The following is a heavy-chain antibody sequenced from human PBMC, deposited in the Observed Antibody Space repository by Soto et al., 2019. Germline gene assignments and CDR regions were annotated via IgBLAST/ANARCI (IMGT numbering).Heavy chain of an antibody. D-gene: IGHD3-10*01. J-gene: IGHJ4*02. CDR1: GFTFSDYY. Sequence: PGGSLRLSCAASGFTFSDYYMSWIRQAPGKGLEWVSYISSSSYTNYADSVKGRFTISRDNAKNSLYLQMNSLRAEDTAVYYCARDVPEYYGSGSPRFDYWGQGTLVTVSS. CDR2: ISSSSYT. CDR3: ARDVPEYYGSGSPRFDY. V-gene: IGHV3-11*06.